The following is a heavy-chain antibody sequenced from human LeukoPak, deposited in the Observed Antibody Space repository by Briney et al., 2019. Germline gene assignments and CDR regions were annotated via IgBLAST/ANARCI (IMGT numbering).Heavy chain of an antibody. CDR2: INWNGGST. CDR1: GFTFDDYG. J-gene: IGHJ4*02. Sequence: GGSLRPSCAASGFTFDDYGMSWVRQAPGKGLERVSGINWNGGSTGYADSVKGRFTISRDNAKNSLYLQMNSLRAEDTALYYCARYYYDSSGYLYYFDYWGQGTLVTVSS. V-gene: IGHV3-20*04. CDR3: ARYYYDSSGYLYYFDY. D-gene: IGHD3-22*01.